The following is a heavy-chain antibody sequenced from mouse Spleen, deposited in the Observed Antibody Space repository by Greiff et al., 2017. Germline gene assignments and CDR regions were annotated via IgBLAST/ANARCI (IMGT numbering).Heavy chain of an antibody. CDR2: ISSGGSYT. V-gene: IGHV5-9-1*01. CDR1: GFTFSSYA. D-gene: IGHD2-4*01. Sequence: EVKVVESGGGLVKPGGSLKLSCAASGFTFSSYAMSWVRQTPEKRLEWVATISSGGSYTYYPDSVKGRFTISRDNAKNTLYLQMSSLRSEDTAMYYCARNYYDYVFAYWGQGTLVTVSA. CDR3: ARNYYDYVFAY. J-gene: IGHJ3*01.